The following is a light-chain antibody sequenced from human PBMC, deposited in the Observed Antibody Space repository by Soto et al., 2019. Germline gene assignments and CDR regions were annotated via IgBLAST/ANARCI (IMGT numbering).Light chain of an antibody. CDR1: QSVSSSY. J-gene: IGKJ2*01. Sequence: EIVLTQSPATLSLSPGERATLSCRASQSVSSSYLAWYQQKTDLAPRLLIYDASSRATSIPDRFSGSGSETDITLTISRLAPEDFAVYYCQQYGSSPYTFGQGTKLEIK. CDR2: DAS. CDR3: QQYGSSPYT. V-gene: IGKV3D-20*01.